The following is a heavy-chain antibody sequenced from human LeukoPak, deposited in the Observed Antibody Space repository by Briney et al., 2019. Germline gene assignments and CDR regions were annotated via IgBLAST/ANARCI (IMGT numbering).Heavy chain of an antibody. CDR3: ARTYSNYDAFDI. CDR1: GFTFSSYA. Sequence: GRSLRLSCAASGFTFSSYAMHWVRRAPGKGLERVAVISYDGSNKYYADSVKGRFTISRDNSKNTLYLQMNSLRAEDTAVYYCARTYSNYDAFDIWGQGTMVTVSS. CDR2: ISYDGSNK. D-gene: IGHD4-11*01. V-gene: IGHV3-30-3*01. J-gene: IGHJ3*02.